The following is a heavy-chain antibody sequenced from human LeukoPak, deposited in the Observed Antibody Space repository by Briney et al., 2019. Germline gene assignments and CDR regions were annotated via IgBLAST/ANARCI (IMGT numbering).Heavy chain of an antibody. J-gene: IGHJ4*02. V-gene: IGHV4-61*02. CDR2: TYTSGST. D-gene: IGHD2-15*01. Sequence: SQTLSLTCTVSGGSISSGSYYWSWIRQPAGKGLEWIGRTYTSGSTNYNPSLKSRVIISVDTSKNQFSLELSSVTAADTAVYYCAREDRYCSGGSCYSWGQGTLVTVSS. CDR3: AREDRYCSGGSCYS. CDR1: GGSISSGSYY.